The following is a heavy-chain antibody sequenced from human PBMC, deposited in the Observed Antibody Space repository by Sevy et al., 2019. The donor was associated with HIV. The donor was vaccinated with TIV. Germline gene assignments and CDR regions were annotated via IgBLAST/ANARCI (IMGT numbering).Heavy chain of an antibody. CDR2: IGSRGGNT. D-gene: IGHD3-10*01. CDR3: ARSYYYGSGVYYNAFDY. V-gene: IGHV3-23*01. Sequence: GGSLRLSCAASGFTFNDHVMSWVRQAPGKGLEWVSTIGSRGGNTYYGDSVKGRFIISRDTSKNTLFLQMSSLRAEDKAVYYCARSYYYGSGVYYNAFDYWGQGTLVTVSS. CDR1: GFTFNDHV. J-gene: IGHJ4*02.